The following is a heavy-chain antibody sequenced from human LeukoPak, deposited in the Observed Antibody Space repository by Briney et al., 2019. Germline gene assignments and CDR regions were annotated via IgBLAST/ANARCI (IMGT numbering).Heavy chain of an antibody. D-gene: IGHD3-22*01. Sequence: GGSLRLSCAASGFTSSSYGMHWVRQAPCKELEWVAVIWYDGSNKYYADSVKGRFTISRDNSKNTLYLQMNSLRAEDTAVYYCARDITLSGYFDYWGQGTLVTVSS. CDR1: GFTSSSYG. J-gene: IGHJ4*02. V-gene: IGHV3-33*01. CDR3: ARDITLSGYFDY. CDR2: IWYDGSNK.